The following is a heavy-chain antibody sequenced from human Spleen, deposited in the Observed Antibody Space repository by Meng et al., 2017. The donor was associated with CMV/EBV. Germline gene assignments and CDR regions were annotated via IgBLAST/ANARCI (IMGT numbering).Heavy chain of an antibody. J-gene: IGHJ4*02. CDR3: ARGSPSKIFDY. Sequence: VSGTPSGYAFSGYYIQWVRQAPGQGLEWMGHINPKTGAIKYAPKFQGRVTMTTDTSMSTAYMELTTLKSNDTAVFFCARGSPSKIFDYWGQGTLVTVS. CDR2: INPKTGAI. V-gene: IGHV1-2*06. CDR1: GYAFSGYY. D-gene: IGHD6-6*01.